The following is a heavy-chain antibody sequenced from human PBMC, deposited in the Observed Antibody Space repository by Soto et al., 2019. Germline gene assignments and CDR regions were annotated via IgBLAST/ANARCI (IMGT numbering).Heavy chain of an antibody. D-gene: IGHD6-13*01. V-gene: IGHV3-33*01. CDR2: IWYDGSNK. CDR3: ARRRRAAAGQYYYYMDV. Sequence: GGSLRLSCAASGFTFSSYGMHWVRQAPGKGLEWVAVIWYDGSNKYYADSVKGRFTISRDNSKNTLYLQMNSLRAEDTAVYYCARRRRAAAGQYYYYMDVWGKGTTVTVSS. CDR1: GFTFSSYG. J-gene: IGHJ6*03.